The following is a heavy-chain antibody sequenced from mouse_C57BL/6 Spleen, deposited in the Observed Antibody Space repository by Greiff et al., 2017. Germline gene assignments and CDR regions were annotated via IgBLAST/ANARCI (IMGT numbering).Heavy chain of an antibody. V-gene: IGHV1-64*01. Sequence: QVQLKESGAELVKPGASVKLSCKASGYTFTSYWMHWVKQRPGQGLEWIGMIHPNSGSTNYNEKFKSKATLTVDKSSSTAYMQLSSLTSEDSAVYYCASPLYYSNYAWFAYWGQGTLVTVSA. CDR2: IHPNSGST. CDR1: GYTFTSYW. D-gene: IGHD2-5*01. CDR3: ASPLYYSNYAWFAY. J-gene: IGHJ3*01.